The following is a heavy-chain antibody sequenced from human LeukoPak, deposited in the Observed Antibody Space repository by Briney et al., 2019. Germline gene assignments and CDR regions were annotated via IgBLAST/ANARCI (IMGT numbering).Heavy chain of an antibody. V-gene: IGHV1-2*02. Sequence: ASVKVSCKASGYTFTGYYMHWVRQAPGQGLEWMGWINPNSGGTNYAQKFQGRVTMTRDTSISTAYMELSRLRSDDTAVYSCARDFNYYGSGTSPDYWGQGTLVTVSS. D-gene: IGHD3-10*01. CDR3: ARDFNYYGSGTSPDY. CDR2: INPNSGGT. J-gene: IGHJ4*02. CDR1: GYTFTGYY.